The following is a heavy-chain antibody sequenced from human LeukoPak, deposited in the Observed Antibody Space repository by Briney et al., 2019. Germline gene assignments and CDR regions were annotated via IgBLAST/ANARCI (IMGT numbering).Heavy chain of an antibody. CDR1: GFTSSPVT. Sequence: GGSLRLSCAASGFTSSPVTMTWVRQAPGKGLEWVSCISSGSTYAHYADSVKGRFTNSRDNTKNSLYLQMNSLRAEDTAVYYRARERSGRYFDDWGQGTLVTVSS. V-gene: IGHV3-21*01. CDR3: ARERSGRYFDD. CDR2: ISSGSTYA. J-gene: IGHJ4*02.